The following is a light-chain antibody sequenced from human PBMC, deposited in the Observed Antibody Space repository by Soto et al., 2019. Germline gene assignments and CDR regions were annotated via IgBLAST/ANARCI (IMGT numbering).Light chain of an antibody. V-gene: IGKV1-27*01. J-gene: IGKJ4*01. CDR1: QDISNY. CDR2: TPS. CDR3: QQSYSTHSLT. Sequence: DIHMTQSPSSLSASVGYRFTITCEAGQDISNYLAWYQQKPVKVPKLLXYTPSSLQSGVPSRFSGSGSGTDFTLTISSLQLDDAANYFCQQSYSTHSLTFGGGTKVDIK.